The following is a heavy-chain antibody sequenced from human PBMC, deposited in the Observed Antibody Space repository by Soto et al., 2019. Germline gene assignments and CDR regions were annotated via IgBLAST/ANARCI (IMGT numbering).Heavy chain of an antibody. CDR3: ARDGVPVVVVAATPGRYYMDV. D-gene: IGHD2-15*01. CDR2: IWYDGSNK. CDR1: GFTFSSYG. V-gene: IGHV3-33*01. J-gene: IGHJ6*03. Sequence: GGSLRLSCAASGFTFSSYGMHWVRQAPGKGLEWVAVIWYDGSNKYYADSVKGRFTIFRDNSKNTLYLQMNSLRAEDTAVYYCARDGVPVVVVAATPGRYYMDVWGKGPTVTVSS.